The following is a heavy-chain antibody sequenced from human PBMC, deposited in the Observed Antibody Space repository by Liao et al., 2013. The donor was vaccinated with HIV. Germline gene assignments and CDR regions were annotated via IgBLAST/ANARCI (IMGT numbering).Heavy chain of an antibody. J-gene: IGHJ5*02. CDR3: TGESITSQGWFDP. Sequence: QVRLQQWGAGLLKPSETLSLTCAVYGGSITGYHWTWIRQTPGEGLEWIGEINDSGGTFYNPSLKSRVTITVDTSKNQLSLNLTSVTAADTATYYCTGESITSQGWFDPGARESWSPSPQ. CDR1: GGSITGYH. D-gene: IGHD3-10*01. V-gene: IGHV4-34*01. CDR2: INDSGGT.